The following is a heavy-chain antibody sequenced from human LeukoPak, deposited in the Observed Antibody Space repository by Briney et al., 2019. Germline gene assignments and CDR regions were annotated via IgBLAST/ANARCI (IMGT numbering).Heavy chain of an antibody. CDR1: GFTFSSYA. D-gene: IGHD4-23*01. J-gene: IGHJ4*02. CDR3: ARGGDYGGTDLDY. Sequence: PGGSLRLSCAASGFTFSSYAMSWVRQAPGKGLEWVSAISNNGGSTYYADSVKGRFTISRDNAKNSLYLQMNSLRAEDTAVYYCARGGDYGGTDLDYWGQGALVTVSS. CDR2: ISNNGGST. V-gene: IGHV3-23*01.